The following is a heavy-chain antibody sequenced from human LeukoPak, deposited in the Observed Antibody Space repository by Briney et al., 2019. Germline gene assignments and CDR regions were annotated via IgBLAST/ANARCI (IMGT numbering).Heavy chain of an antibody. CDR2: ISAYNGNT. CDR1: GYTFTSYG. CDR3: ARDAFGGAKAYFGY. Sequence: EASVTVSCKASGYTFTSYGISWVRQAPGQGLEWMGWISAYNGNTNYAQKLQGRVTMTTDTSTSTAYMELRSLRSDDTAVYYCARDAFGGAKAYFGYWGQGTLVTVSS. V-gene: IGHV1-18*04. D-gene: IGHD3-16*01. J-gene: IGHJ4*02.